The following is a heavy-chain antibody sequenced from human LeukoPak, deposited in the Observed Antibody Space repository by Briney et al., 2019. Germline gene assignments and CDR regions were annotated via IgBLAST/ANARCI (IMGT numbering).Heavy chain of an antibody. CDR2: INHSGST. CDR1: GGSFSGYY. Sequence: SETLSLTCAVYGGSFSGYYWSWIRQPPGRGLEWIGEINHSGSTNYNPSLKSRVTISVDTSKNQFSLKLSSVTAADTAVYYCARGLSAIVYWGQGTLVTVSS. V-gene: IGHV4-34*01. CDR3: ARGLSAIVY. D-gene: IGHD2-15*01. J-gene: IGHJ4*02.